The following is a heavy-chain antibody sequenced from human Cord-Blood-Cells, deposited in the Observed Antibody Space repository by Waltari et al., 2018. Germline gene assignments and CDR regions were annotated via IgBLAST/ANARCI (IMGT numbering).Heavy chain of an antibody. CDR3: ARDIAVAGTGD. CDR1: GGCFSGYS. Sequence: QVQLQQVGAGLLKPAETLSPPRAVHGGCFSGYSWDSIRQPPGKGLEWIGEINHSGSTNYNPSLKSRVTISVDTSKNQFSLKLSSVTAADTAVYYCARDIAVAGTGDWGQGTLVTVSS. D-gene: IGHD6-19*01. CDR2: INHSGST. J-gene: IGHJ4*02. V-gene: IGHV4-34*01.